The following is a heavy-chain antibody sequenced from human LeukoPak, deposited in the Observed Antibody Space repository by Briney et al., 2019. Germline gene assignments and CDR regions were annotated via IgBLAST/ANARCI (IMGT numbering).Heavy chain of an antibody. V-gene: IGHV4-34*01. CDR3: ARRPRYSSGWYYFDS. CDR2: INHSGST. CDR1: GGSFSGDY. J-gene: IGHJ4*02. Sequence: PSETLSLTCAVYGGSFSGDYWNWIRQPPGKGLEWIGEINHSGSTNSNPSLKSRVTISVDRSKNQFSLKLSSVTAADTAVYYCARRPRYSSGWYYFDSWGQGTLVTVS. D-gene: IGHD6-19*01.